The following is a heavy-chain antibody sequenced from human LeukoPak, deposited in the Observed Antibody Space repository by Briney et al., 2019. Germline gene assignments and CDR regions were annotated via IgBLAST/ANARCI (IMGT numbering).Heavy chain of an antibody. CDR1: GPSSNTYA. V-gene: IGHV3-30*04. CDR3: ARALDV. CDR2: ISYDGSYT. Sequence: PGGSLRLSCVDSGPSSNTYAMHWVRQAPGKGLEWVAAISYDGSYTYYRDSVRGRFTISRDNSKNTMYLQMNSLRAEDTAMYYCARALDVWGKGTTVTVSS. J-gene: IGHJ6*04.